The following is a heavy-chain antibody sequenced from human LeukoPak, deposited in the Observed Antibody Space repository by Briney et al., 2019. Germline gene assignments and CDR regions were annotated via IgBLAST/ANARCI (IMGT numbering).Heavy chain of an antibody. CDR1: GFTFSSYS. CDR2: ISSSSSHI. J-gene: IGHJ4*02. V-gene: IGHV3-21*01. CDR3: VHSEDYFDY. Sequence: PGGSLRLSCAASGFTFSSYSMNWVRQAPGKGLEWVSSISSSSSHIYYADSVKGRFTISRDNAKNSLYLQMNSLRAEDTAVYYCVHSEDYFDYWGQGTLVTVSS.